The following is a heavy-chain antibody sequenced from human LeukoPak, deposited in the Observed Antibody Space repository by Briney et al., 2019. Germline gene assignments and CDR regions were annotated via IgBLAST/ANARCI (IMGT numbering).Heavy chain of an antibody. CDR1: GVYISCSNYY. V-gene: IGHV4-39*01. J-gene: IGHJ4*02. CDR3: ARHSSAARPNFDY. D-gene: IGHD6-6*01. CDR2: IYYSGTT. Sequence: SETLSLTCTVSGVYISCSNYYWGWIRQPPGKGLEWIASIYYSGTTYYTPSLKSRVTISVDTSKNQFSLEVTSMTAADTAVYYCARHSSAARPNFDYWGQGTLVTVSS.